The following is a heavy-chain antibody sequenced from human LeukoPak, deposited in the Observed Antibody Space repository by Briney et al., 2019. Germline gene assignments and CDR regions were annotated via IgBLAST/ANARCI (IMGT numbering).Heavy chain of an antibody. CDR3: AREAVYDSSGPEDY. CDR1: GFTFSDYY. J-gene: IGHJ4*02. CDR2: ISSSGSTI. Sequence: GGSLRLSCAASGFTFSDYYMSWIRQAPGKGLEWVSYISSSGSTIYYADSVRGRFTISRDNAKNSLYLQMNSLRAEDTAVYYCAREAVYDSSGPEDYWGQGTLVTVSS. D-gene: IGHD3-22*01. V-gene: IGHV3-11*01.